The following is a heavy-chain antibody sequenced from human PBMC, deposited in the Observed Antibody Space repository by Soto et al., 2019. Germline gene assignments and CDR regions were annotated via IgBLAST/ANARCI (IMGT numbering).Heavy chain of an antibody. Sequence: EVQLLESGGGLVQPGGSLRLSCAASGFTFSSYAMSWVRQAPGKGLEWVSAISGSGGSTYYADSVKGRFTISRDNSKNTLYLQMTRRRAEDTAVYYCAKVKAASGGAVAGTWYFDYGGQGTLVTVSS. CDR2: ISGSGGST. J-gene: IGHJ4*02. V-gene: IGHV3-23*01. CDR1: GFTFSSYA. CDR3: AKVKAASGGAVAGTWYFDY. D-gene: IGHD6-19*01.